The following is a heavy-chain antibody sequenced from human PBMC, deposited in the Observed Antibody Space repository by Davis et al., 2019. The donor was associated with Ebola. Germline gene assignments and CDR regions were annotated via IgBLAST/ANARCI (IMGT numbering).Heavy chain of an antibody. J-gene: IGHJ4*02. Sequence: GESLKISCVASGFTFSSYWMHWVRQAPGKGLAWVSRINPDGGRTGYADSVKGRFTISRDNAKNTVYLEMNSLKAEDTAVYYCARDFDRVREWGQGTLVTVSS. CDR2: INPDGGRT. V-gene: IGHV3-74*01. CDR1: GFTFSSYW. CDR3: ARDFDRVRE. D-gene: IGHD3-22*01.